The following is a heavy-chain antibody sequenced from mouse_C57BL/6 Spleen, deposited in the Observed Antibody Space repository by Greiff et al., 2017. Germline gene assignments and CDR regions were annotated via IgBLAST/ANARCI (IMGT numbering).Heavy chain of an antibody. D-gene: IGHD1-1*01. J-gene: IGHJ2*01. V-gene: IGHV1-59*01. Sequence: QVQLQQPGAELVRPGTSVKLSCKASGYTFTSYWMHWVKQRPGQGLEWIGVIDPSDSYTNYNQKFKGKATLTVDPSSSTAYMQLSSLTSEDSAVYYCARSTVVATDYFDYWGQGTTLTVSS. CDR1: GYTFTSYW. CDR2: IDPSDSYT. CDR3: ARSTVVATDYFDY.